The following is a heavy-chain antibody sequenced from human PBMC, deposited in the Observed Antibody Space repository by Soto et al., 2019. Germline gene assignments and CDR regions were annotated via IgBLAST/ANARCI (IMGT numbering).Heavy chain of an antibody. Sequence: GGSLRLSCAASGFTFSSYSMNWVRQAPGEGLEWVSYISSSSSTIYYADSVKGRFTISRDNAKNSLYLQMNSLRAEDTAVYYCARDDYGDYSGYYYYYMDVWGKGTTVTVSS. CDR1: GFTFSSYS. CDR2: ISSSSSTI. CDR3: ARDDYGDYSGYYYYYMDV. D-gene: IGHD4-17*01. J-gene: IGHJ6*03. V-gene: IGHV3-48*01.